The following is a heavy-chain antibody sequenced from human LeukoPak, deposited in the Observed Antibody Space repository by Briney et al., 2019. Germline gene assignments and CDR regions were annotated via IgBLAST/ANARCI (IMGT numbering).Heavy chain of an antibody. CDR3: ARGDPRDYGGNSP. D-gene: IGHD4-23*01. V-gene: IGHV4-31*03. J-gene: IGHJ4*02. CDR1: GGSISSGGYY. CDR2: IYYSGST. Sequence: PSQTLSLTCTVSGGSISSGGYYWSWIRQHPGKGLEWIGYIYYSGSTYYNPSLKSRVTISVDTFKNQFSLKLSSVTAADTAVYYCARGDPRDYGGNSPWGQGTLVTVSS.